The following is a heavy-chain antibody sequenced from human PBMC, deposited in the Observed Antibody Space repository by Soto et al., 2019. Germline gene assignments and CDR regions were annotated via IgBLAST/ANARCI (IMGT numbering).Heavy chain of an antibody. CDR3: ARGGRDAYYRY. D-gene: IGHD1-26*01. Sequence: QVQLVQSGAEVKEPGASVEVSCKASGYTFTNYWMHWVRQAPGQGLDWMGIINPSDGTTTYAQKFQGRDTVTRDTSTNTVYMELNSLTSDDTAVYYCARGGRDAYYRYWGQGTLVTVSS. CDR2: INPSDGTT. V-gene: IGHV1-46*01. J-gene: IGHJ4*02. CDR1: GYTFTNYW.